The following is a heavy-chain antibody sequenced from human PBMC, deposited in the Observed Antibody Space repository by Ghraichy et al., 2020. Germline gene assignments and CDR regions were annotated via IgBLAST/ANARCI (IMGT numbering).Heavy chain of an antibody. CDR1: GGSFSGYY. CDR2: INHSGST. CDR3: ARRPLSLTADTAMVLDH. J-gene: IGHJ4*02. V-gene: IGHV4-34*01. Sequence: SETLSLTCAVSGGSFSGYYWTWIRQPPGKGLAWIGEINHSGSTNYNPSLKSRVTMSVDTSKKQFSLKVTSVTAADTAVYYCARRPLSLTADTAMVLDHWGQGTLVTVSS. D-gene: IGHD5-18*01.